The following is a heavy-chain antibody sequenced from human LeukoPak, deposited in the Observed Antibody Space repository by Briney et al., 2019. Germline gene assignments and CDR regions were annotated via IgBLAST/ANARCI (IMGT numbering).Heavy chain of an antibody. D-gene: IGHD2/OR15-2a*01. CDR1: GYTFTSYG. CDR3: AREGKGAPRGPGATYFYYYYYMDV. V-gene: IGHV1-18*01. CDR2: ISAYNGNT. Sequence: ASVKVSCKASGYTFTSYGISWVRQAPGQGLEWMGWISAYNGNTNYAQKLQGRVTMTTDTSTSTAYMELRSLRSDDTAVYYCAREGKGAPRGPGATYFYYYYYMDVWGKGTTVTISS. J-gene: IGHJ6*03.